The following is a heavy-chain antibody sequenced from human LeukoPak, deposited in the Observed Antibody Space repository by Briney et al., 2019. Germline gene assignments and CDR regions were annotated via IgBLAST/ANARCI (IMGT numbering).Heavy chain of an antibody. J-gene: IGHJ5*02. V-gene: IGHV4-59*08. CDR3: ARHSGDGYNFNWFDP. CDR1: GGSLTTYY. D-gene: IGHD5-24*01. Sequence: SETLSLTCTVSGGSLTTYYWSWIRQPPGQGLEWIGYIYNSGSTNYNPSLRSRVTISVGTSSNQFSLKLSSVIAADTAVYYCARHSGDGYNFNWFDPWGQGTLVTVSS. CDR2: IYNSGST.